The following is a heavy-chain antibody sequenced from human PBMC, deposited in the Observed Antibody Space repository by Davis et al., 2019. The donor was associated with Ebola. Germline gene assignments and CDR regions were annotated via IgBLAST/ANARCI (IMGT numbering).Heavy chain of an antibody. Sequence: ASVKVSCKASGYTFTGYYMHWVRQAPGQGLEWMGWINPNSGGTNYAQKFQGRVTMTRDTSISTAYMELSRLRSDDTAVYYCARETVQELPMIVVVHRAFDIWGQGTMVTVSS. V-gene: IGHV1-2*02. D-gene: IGHD3-22*01. CDR2: INPNSGGT. J-gene: IGHJ3*02. CDR3: ARETVQELPMIVVVHRAFDI. CDR1: GYTFTGYY.